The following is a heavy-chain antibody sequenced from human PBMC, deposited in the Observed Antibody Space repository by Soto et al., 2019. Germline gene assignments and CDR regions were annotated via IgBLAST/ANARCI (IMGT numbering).Heavy chain of an antibody. CDR2: INPNSGGT. Sequence: ASVKVSCKASGYTFTGYYMHWVRQAPGQGLEWMGWINPNSGGTNYAQKFQDWVTMTRDTSISTAYMELSRLRSDDTAVYYCARSLRGYSYGYDYWGQGTLVTVSS. CDR1: GYTFTGYY. CDR3: ARSLRGYSYGYDY. J-gene: IGHJ4*02. V-gene: IGHV1-2*04. D-gene: IGHD5-18*01.